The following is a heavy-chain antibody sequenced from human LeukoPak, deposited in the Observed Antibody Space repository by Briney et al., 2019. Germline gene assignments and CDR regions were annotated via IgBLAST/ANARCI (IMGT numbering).Heavy chain of an antibody. J-gene: IGHJ4*02. CDR2: INHSGST. V-gene: IGHV4-34*01. Sequence: SETPSLTCAVYGGSFSGYYWSWIRQPPGKGLEWIGEINHSGSTNYNPSLKSRVTISVDTSKNQFSLKLSSVTAADTAVYYCARSRDYGDYPLAYWGQGTLVTVSS. CDR3: ARSRDYGDYPLAY. CDR1: GGSFSGYY. D-gene: IGHD4-17*01.